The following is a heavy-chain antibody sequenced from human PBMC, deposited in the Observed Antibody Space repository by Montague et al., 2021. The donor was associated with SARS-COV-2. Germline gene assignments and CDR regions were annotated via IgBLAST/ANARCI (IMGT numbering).Heavy chain of an antibody. V-gene: IGHV4-59*13. Sequence: SEILSLTCSVSGGSINNYYWGWVRQSPGKGLEWIGYIYYSGSVTTRYXXXLKSRVSISVDTSENQFSLKLTSVTAADTAVYYCARRGGGEVFARFMYWYFDVWSRGSLVTVSS. D-gene: IGHD2-21*01. CDR2: IYYSGSVTT. CDR1: GGSINNYY. J-gene: IGHJ2*01. CDR3: ARRGGGEVFARFMYWYFDV.